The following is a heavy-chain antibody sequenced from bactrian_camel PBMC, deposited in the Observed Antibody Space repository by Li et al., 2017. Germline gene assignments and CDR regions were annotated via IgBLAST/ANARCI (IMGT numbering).Heavy chain of an antibody. CDR2: IFPSRGTT. CDR1: GYRDCTSG. D-gene: IGHD2*01. V-gene: IGHV3S31*01. J-gene: IGHJ6*01. Sequence: VQLVESGGGSVQAGESLRLSCAASGYRDCTSGMIWYRQAPGGKRVGVASIFPSRGTTFYDDSVKGRFTISQDDAQNTLYLQMDNLKPEDTGVYYCSARGVPHDTLCGPDQWGRDVGYWGPGTQVTVS. CDR3: SARGVPHDTLCGPDQWGRDVGY.